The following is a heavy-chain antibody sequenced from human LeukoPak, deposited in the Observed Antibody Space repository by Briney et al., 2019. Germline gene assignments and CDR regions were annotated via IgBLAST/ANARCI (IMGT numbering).Heavy chain of an antibody. CDR1: GGSISSGGYY. Sequence: SETLSLTCTVSGGSISSGGYYWSWIRQPPGKGLEWIGYIYHSGSTYYNPSLKSRVTISVDTSKNQFSLKLSSVTAADTAVYYCARDRGYSPRDAFDIWGQGTMVTVSS. D-gene: IGHD5-18*01. CDR2: IYHSGST. J-gene: IGHJ3*02. CDR3: ARDRGYSPRDAFDI. V-gene: IGHV4-30-2*01.